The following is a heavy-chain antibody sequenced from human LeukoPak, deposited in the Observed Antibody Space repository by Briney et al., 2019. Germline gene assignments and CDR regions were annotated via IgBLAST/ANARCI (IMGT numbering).Heavy chain of an antibody. D-gene: IGHD3-10*01. J-gene: IGHJ3*02. CDR2: IYPDDSNT. V-gene: IGHV5-51*01. Sequence: GESLKISCEGSGYSFSNYWIAWVRQMPGKGLEWMGIIYPDDSNTRYSPSFQGQVTISADKSISIASLQWSSLKASDTAMYYCARTNLWFGELDAFDIWGQGTLVTVSS. CDR3: ARTNLWFGELDAFDI. CDR1: GYSFSNYW.